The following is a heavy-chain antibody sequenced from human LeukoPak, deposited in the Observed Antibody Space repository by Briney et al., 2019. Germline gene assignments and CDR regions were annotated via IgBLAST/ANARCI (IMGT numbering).Heavy chain of an antibody. CDR3: ARVGDYYDSSGYYRDV. J-gene: IGHJ6*04. Sequence: SETLYLTCTVSGYSFSSYYYRGWRRQPPGETLDCIGNIDHSGSTYYDPSLKCRVSISVDTSKNQFSLKLSSVTAADTAVYYCARVGDYYDSSGYYRDVWGKGTTVTVSS. CDR2: IDHSGST. CDR1: GYSFSSYYY. V-gene: IGHV4-38-2*02. D-gene: IGHD3-22*01.